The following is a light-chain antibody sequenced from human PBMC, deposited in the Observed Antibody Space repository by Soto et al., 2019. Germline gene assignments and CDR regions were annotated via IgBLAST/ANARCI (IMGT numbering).Light chain of an antibody. CDR3: QQYGSSGT. Sequence: EIVMTQSPATLSVSPGEGATLSCRASQSVGSNLAWYQQKPDQAPRLLISGASTRATSIPARFSGSGSGTEFTLTISSLQSEDFAVYYCQQYGSSGTFGQGTKVDI. CDR2: GAS. V-gene: IGKV3-15*01. J-gene: IGKJ1*01. CDR1: QSVGSN.